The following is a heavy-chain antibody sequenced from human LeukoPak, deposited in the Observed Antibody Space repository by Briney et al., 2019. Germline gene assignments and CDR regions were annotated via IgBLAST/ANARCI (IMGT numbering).Heavy chain of an antibody. CDR3: ARLRITGGHYYQHGLDV. J-gene: IGHJ6*02. CDR1: GGSISSYY. CDR2: IYNSGSI. D-gene: IGHD2-8*02. V-gene: IGHV4-59*08. Sequence: PSETLSLTCTVSGGSISSYYWSWIRQPPGKGLEWIGYIYNSGSINYNPSLMSRVTTSIDTSKKQFSLKLSSVTAADTAVYYCARLRITGGHYYQHGLDVWGQGTTVTVSS.